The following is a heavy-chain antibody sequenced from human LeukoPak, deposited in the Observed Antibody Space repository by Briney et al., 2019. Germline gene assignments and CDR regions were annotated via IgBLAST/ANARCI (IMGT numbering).Heavy chain of an antibody. J-gene: IGHJ4*02. CDR2: ISGVSTTI. D-gene: IGHD5-18*01. Sequence: GGSLRLSCAASGFTFSDYYMYWIRQAPGKGLEWVAYISGVSTTIYYADSLKGRFTISRDNAKNSLYLQMNSLRAEDTAVYYCARDLGRRGYNYNFWGQGTLVTVSS. V-gene: IGHV3-11*01. CDR3: ARDLGRRGYNYNF. CDR1: GFTFSDYY.